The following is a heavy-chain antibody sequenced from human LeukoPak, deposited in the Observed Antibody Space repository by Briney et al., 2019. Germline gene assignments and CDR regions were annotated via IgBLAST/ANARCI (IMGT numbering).Heavy chain of an antibody. CDR3: AKRPSDYGDYVSYFDY. CDR1: GFSFISYG. CDR2: ISDEGGRK. Sequence: GGSLRLACAASGFSFISYGMHWVRQARGKGLEWVGVISDEGGRKDYADYVKGRFTISRANSKDTLYLQMNSLRAEDTAVYYCAKRPSDYGDYVSYFDYWGQGTLVTVSS. J-gene: IGHJ4*02. D-gene: IGHD4-17*01. V-gene: IGHV3-30*18.